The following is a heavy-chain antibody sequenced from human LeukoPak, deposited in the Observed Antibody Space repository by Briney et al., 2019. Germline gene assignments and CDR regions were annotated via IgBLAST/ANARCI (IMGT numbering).Heavy chain of an antibody. CDR3: AKSPVGAGDYFDY. CDR2: ISGSGGST. J-gene: IGHJ4*02. D-gene: IGHD1-26*01. Sequence: GGSLRLSCAASGFTFSSYAMSWVRQAPGKGLEWVSAISGSGGSTYYADSVKGRFTISRDNSKNTLYLQVNSLRAEDTAVYYCAKSPVGAGDYFDYWGQGTLVTVSS. V-gene: IGHV3-23*01. CDR1: GFTFSSYA.